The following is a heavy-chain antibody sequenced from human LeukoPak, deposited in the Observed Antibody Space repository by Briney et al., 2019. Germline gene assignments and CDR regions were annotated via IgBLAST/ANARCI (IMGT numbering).Heavy chain of an antibody. Sequence: ASVKVSCKASGGTFSRYAISWVRQAPGQGLEWMGRINPNSGGTNYAQKFQGRVTMTRDTSISTAYMELSRLRSDDTAVYYCARNLKLGSYCSGGSCYRGYNWFDPWGQGTLVTVSS. CDR2: INPNSGGT. J-gene: IGHJ5*02. CDR3: ARNLKLGSYCSGGSCYRGYNWFDP. D-gene: IGHD2-15*01. V-gene: IGHV1-2*06. CDR1: GGTFSRYA.